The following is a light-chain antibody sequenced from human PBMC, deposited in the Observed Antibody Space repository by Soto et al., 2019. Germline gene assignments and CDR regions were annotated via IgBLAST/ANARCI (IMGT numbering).Light chain of an antibody. CDR2: KAS. Sequence: DIQMTQSPSTLSGSVGDRVTITCRASQTISSWLAWYQQKPGKAPKLLIYKASTLKSGVPSRFSGSGSGTEFNLTISSLQADDFATYYRQHYNSYSEAFGQGTKVELK. CDR3: QHYNSYSEA. J-gene: IGKJ1*01. V-gene: IGKV1-5*03. CDR1: QTISSW.